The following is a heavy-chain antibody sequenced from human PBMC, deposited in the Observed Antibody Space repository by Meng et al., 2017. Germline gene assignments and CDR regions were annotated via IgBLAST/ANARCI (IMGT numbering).Heavy chain of an antibody. CDR2: IWYDESNK. CDR1: GFTFSSYG. V-gene: IGHV3-33*01. D-gene: IGHD3-22*01. Sequence: GESLKISCAASGFTFSSYGMHRVRQAPGKGLEWVAVIWYDESNKYYADSVKGRFTISRDNSKNTLYLQMNSLRAEDTAVYYCAREVGYYSSGYYPDYWGQGTLVTVSS. J-gene: IGHJ4*02. CDR3: AREVGYYSSGYYPDY.